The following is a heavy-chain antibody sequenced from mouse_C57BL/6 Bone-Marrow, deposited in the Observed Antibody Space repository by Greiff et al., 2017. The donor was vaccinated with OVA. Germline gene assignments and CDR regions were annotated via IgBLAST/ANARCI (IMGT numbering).Heavy chain of an antibody. J-gene: IGHJ4*01. CDR1: GYTFTSYW. CDR3: ASNCGSSSYAMDY. V-gene: IGHV1-55*01. Sequence: QVHVKQPGAELVKPGASVKMSCKASGYTFTSYWITWVKQRPGQGLEWIGDIYPGSGSTNYNEKFKSKATLTVDTSSSTAYMQLSSLTSEDSAVYYCASNCGSSSYAMDYWGQGTSVTVSS. D-gene: IGHD1-1*01. CDR2: IYPGSGST.